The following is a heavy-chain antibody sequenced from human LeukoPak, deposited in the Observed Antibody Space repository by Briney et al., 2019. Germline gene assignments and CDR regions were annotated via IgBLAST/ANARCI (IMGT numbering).Heavy chain of an antibody. D-gene: IGHD5-24*01. CDR1: GGSISSGDYY. J-gene: IGHJ4*02. Sequence: SQTLSLTCTVSGGSISSGDYYWSWIRQAPGKGLEWIGYIYYSGSTYYNPSLKSRVTISVDTSKNQFSLKLSSVTAADTAVYYCAREGRDGYNSEFDYWGQGTLVTVSS. CDR3: AREGRDGYNSEFDY. CDR2: IYYSGST. V-gene: IGHV4-30-4*08.